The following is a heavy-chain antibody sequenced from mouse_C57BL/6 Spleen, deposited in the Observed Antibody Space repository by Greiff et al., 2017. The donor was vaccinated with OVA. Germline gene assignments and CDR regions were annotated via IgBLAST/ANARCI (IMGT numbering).Heavy chain of an antibody. D-gene: IGHD2-4*01. CDR3: ARSDYDESY. CDR1: GYAFTNYL. Sequence: VQLQQSGAELVRPGTSVKVSCKASGYAFTNYLIEWVKQRPGQGLEWIGVINPGSGGTNYNEKFKGTATLTADKSSSTAYMQLSSLTSEDSAVYFCARSDYDESYWGQGTTLTVSS. V-gene: IGHV1-54*01. CDR2: INPGSGGT. J-gene: IGHJ2*01.